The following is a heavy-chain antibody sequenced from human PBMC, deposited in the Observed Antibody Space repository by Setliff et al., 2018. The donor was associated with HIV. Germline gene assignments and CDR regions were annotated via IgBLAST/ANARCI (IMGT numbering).Heavy chain of an antibody. CDR2: IYYSGST. V-gene: IGHV4-61*01. CDR3: ARIFGDQGYYYGMDV. D-gene: IGHD3-3*01. J-gene: IGHJ6*02. CDR1: GSSISNGYY. Sequence: PSETLSLTCAVSGSSISNGYYWGWIRQPPGKGLEWIGYIYYSGSTNYNPSLKSRVTISVDTSKNQFSLKLSSVIAADTAVYYCARIFGDQGYYYGMDVWGQGTTVTVSS.